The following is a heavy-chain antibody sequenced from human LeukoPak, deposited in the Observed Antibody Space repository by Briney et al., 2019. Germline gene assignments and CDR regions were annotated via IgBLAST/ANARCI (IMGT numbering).Heavy chain of an antibody. J-gene: IGHJ4*02. CDR2: IIPIFGTA. CDR1: GGTFSSYA. Sequence: SVKVSCKASGGTFSSYAISWVRQAPGQGLEWMGGIIPIFGTANYAQKFQGRVTITADESTSTAYMELRSLRSDDTAVYYCARDDTAMALFDYWGQGTLVTVSS. D-gene: IGHD5-18*01. V-gene: IGHV1-69*01. CDR3: ARDDTAMALFDY.